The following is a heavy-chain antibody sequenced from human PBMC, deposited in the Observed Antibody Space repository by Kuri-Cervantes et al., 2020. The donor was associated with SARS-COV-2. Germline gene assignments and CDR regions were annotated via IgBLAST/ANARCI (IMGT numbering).Heavy chain of an antibody. D-gene: IGHD5-24*01. CDR3: VRGGDGRIVGGDY. Sequence: GESLKISCAASGFTFSSHWMHWVRQVPGTGLVWVSRITSNGSTTTYADSVKGRFTISRDNAKNTLYLQMNSLRAEDKALYYCVRGGDGRIVGGDYWGQGILVTVSS. V-gene: IGHV3-74*01. CDR2: ITSNGSTT. CDR1: GFTFSSHW. J-gene: IGHJ4*02.